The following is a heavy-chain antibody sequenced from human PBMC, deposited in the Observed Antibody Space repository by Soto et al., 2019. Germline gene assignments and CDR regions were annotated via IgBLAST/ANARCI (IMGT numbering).Heavy chain of an antibody. Sequence: EVQLLESGGGLVQPGGSLRLSCAASGFTFSSYAMSWVRQAPGKGLDWVSNISGSGGSTYYADSVKGRFTISRDNSKNTLHLQMNSLRVEDTAVYYCAKRGRGAVAFDYWGKGTLVTVSS. V-gene: IGHV3-23*01. CDR1: GFTFSSYA. CDR3: AKRGRGAVAFDY. D-gene: IGHD6-19*01. CDR2: ISGSGGST. J-gene: IGHJ4*02.